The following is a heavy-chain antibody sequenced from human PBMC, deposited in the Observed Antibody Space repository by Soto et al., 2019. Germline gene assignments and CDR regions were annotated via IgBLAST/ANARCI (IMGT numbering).Heavy chain of an antibody. CDR1: GFTFSSYS. Sequence: GGSLRLSCAASGFTFSSYSMNWVRQAPGKGLEWVSSISSSSSYIYYADSVKGRFTISRGNAKNSLYLQMNSLRAEDTAVYYCAREYPPTAVAGISNWFDPWGQGTLVTVS. CDR2: ISSSSSYI. V-gene: IGHV3-21*01. D-gene: IGHD6-19*01. CDR3: AREYPPTAVAGISNWFDP. J-gene: IGHJ5*02.